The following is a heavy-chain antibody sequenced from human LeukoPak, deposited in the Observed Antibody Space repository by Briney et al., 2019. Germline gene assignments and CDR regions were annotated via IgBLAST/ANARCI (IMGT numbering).Heavy chain of an antibody. CDR3: AKPLMAGNLIDWDY. Sequence: GGSLRLSCAASGFTFSSYAMSWVRQAPGKGLEWVSAISGSGGSTYYADSVKGRFTISRDNSKNTLYLQMNSLRAEDTAVYYCAKPLMAGNLIDWDYWGQGTLVTVSS. CDR2: ISGSGGST. CDR1: GFTFSSYA. D-gene: IGHD6-19*01. J-gene: IGHJ4*02. V-gene: IGHV3-23*01.